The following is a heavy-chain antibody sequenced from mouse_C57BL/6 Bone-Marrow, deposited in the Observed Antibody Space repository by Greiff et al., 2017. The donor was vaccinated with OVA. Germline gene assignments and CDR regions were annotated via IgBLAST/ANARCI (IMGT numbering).Heavy chain of an antibody. CDR2: IDPEDGET. Sequence: EVQLQQSGAELVKPGASVKLSCTASGFNIKDYYMHWVKQRTEQGLEWIGRIDPEDGETKSAPKFQGKATITADTSSNTAYLQLSSLTSEDTTVYYCARPYGSLYYFDYWGQGTTLTVSS. CDR1: GFNIKDYY. D-gene: IGHD1-1*01. CDR3: ARPYGSLYYFDY. J-gene: IGHJ2*01. V-gene: IGHV14-2*01.